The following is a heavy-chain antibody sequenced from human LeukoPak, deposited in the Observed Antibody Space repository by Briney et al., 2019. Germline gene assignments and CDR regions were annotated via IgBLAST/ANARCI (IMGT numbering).Heavy chain of an antibody. Sequence: ASVKVSCKASGYTFTTYAMNWVRQAPGQGLEWMGWINTNAGNPTYAQGFTGRFVFSLDTSVSTAYLQISSLKAEDTAVCYCARGLCSGGSCYFFDYWGQGTLVTVSS. CDR2: INTNAGNP. V-gene: IGHV7-4-1*02. J-gene: IGHJ4*02. CDR1: GYTFTTYA. CDR3: ARGLCSGGSCYFFDY. D-gene: IGHD2-15*01.